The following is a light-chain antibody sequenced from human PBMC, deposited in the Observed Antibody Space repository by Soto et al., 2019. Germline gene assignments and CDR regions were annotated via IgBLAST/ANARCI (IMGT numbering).Light chain of an antibody. CDR2: EVS. J-gene: IGKJ2*01. CDR3: QQYSSYSPYT. V-gene: IGKV1-5*03. CDR1: QTVYSS. Sequence: DIHMTQSPSTLSASVGDRVTITCRASQTVYSSWTWYQQKPGNAPKLLIPEVSTLQSGLPSRFAGSGSGTEFTLAISRLPPDDFATYYCQQYSSYSPYTFGQGTKVDIK.